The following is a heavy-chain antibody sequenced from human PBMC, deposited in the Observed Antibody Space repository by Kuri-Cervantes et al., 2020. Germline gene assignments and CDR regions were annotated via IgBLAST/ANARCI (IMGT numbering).Heavy chain of an antibody. D-gene: IGHD3-22*01. V-gene: IGHV4-61*01. Sequence: SETLSLTCTVSGGSVSSGSYYWSWIRQPPGKGLEWIGYIYYSGSTNYNPSLKSRVTISVDTSKNQFSLKLSSVTAADTAVYYCARDWDSRGAFDYWGQGTLVT. CDR2: IYYSGST. CDR3: ARDWDSRGAFDY. J-gene: IGHJ4*02. CDR1: GGSVSSGSYY.